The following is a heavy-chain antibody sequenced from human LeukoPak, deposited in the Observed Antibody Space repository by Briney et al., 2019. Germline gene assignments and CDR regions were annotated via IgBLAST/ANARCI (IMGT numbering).Heavy chain of an antibody. V-gene: IGHV1-8*01. CDR2: MNPNSGNT. D-gene: IGHD2-2*01. CDR3: ARGRRTGLAVPAAMGEDFDY. J-gene: IGHJ4*02. Sequence: ASVKVSCKASGYTFTSYDINWVRQATGQGLEWMGWMNPNSGNTGYAQKFQGRVTMTRNTSISTAYMELSSLRSEDTAVYYCARGRRTGLAVPAAMGEDFDYWGQGTLVTVSS. CDR1: GYTFTSYD.